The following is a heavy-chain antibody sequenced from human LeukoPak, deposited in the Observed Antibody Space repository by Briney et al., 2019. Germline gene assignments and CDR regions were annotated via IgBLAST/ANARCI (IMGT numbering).Heavy chain of an antibody. J-gene: IGHJ3*02. CDR1: GGSFSGYY. CDR2: INHSGST. CDR3: ARVPQGWGWTEAFDI. D-gene: IGHD2-21*01. Sequence: SETLSLTCAVYGGSFSGYYWSWIRQPPGKGLEWIGEINHSGSTNYNPSLKSRVTISVDTSKNQFSLKLSSVTAADTAVYYCARVPQGWGWTEAFDIWGQGTMVTVSS. V-gene: IGHV4-34*01.